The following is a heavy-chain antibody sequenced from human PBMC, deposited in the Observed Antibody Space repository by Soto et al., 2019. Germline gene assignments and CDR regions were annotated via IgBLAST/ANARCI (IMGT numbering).Heavy chain of an antibody. D-gene: IGHD2-21*02. CDR2: IYSGGST. CDR1: GFTVSSNY. Sequence: EVQRVESGGGLVQPGGSLRLSCAASGFTVSSNYMSWVRQAPGKGLEWVSVIYSGGSTYYADSVKGRFTSSRHNSKNTLYRQMNRLRAEDTAVYYCERASAVTAFDYWGQGTLVTVSS. CDR3: ERASAVTAFDY. J-gene: IGHJ4*02. V-gene: IGHV3-53*04.